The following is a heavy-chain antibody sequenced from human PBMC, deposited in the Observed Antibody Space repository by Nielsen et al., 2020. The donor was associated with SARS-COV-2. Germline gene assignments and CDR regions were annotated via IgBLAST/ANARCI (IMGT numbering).Heavy chain of an antibody. D-gene: IGHD4-17*01. J-gene: IGHJ6*02. Sequence: GGSLRLSCTASGFSFMTYNMHWVRQAPGKGLEWVAAILHYGGNVYHADSVKGRFTISRDNSRNTLYLQMNTLRPEDTAVYPCARDAYGDLIYGMDVWGRGTTVTVSS. CDR1: GFSFMTYN. V-gene: IGHV3-30*04. CDR3: ARDAYGDLIYGMDV. CDR2: ILHYGGNV.